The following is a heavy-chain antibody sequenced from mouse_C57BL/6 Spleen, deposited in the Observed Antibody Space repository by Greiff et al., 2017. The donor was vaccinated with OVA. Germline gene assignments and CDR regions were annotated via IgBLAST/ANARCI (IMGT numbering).Heavy chain of an antibody. D-gene: IGHD4-1*01. CDR1: GFTFSSYG. Sequence: EVKLVESGGDLVKPGGSLKLSCAASGFTFSSYGMSWVRQTPDKRLEWVATISSGGSYTYYPDSVKGRFTISRDNAKNTLYLQMSSLKSEDTAMYYCARHSLTGSYYAMDYWGQGTSVTVSS. CDR2: ISSGGSYT. J-gene: IGHJ4*01. CDR3: ARHSLTGSYYAMDY. V-gene: IGHV5-6*01.